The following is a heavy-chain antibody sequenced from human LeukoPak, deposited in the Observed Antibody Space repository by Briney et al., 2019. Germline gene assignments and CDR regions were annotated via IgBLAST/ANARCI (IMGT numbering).Heavy chain of an antibody. CDR3: ARHRGIAAAETDY. Sequence: GGSLRLSCAASGFTFSSYSMNWVRHAPGKGLEWVSSISSSSRYIYYADSVKCRFTISRDNAKNSLYLQINSLRAEDTAVYYCARHRGIAAAETDYWGQGTLVTVSS. V-gene: IGHV3-21*01. J-gene: IGHJ4*02. CDR2: ISSSSRYI. D-gene: IGHD6-13*01. CDR1: GFTFSSYS.